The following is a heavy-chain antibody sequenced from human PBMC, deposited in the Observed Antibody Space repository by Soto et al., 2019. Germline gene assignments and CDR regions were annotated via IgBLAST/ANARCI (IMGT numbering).Heavy chain of an antibody. Sequence: QVQLVQSGADVKKPGSSVKVSCKASGGTFSSYGISWVRQAPGQGLEWMGGIIPIFGAPNYAQKFQGRVTITADESTSTAYMELRSLRSEDTAVYYCARDGIVGASYNYYGMDVWGQGTTVTVSS. CDR2: IIPIFGAP. D-gene: IGHD1-26*01. CDR3: ARDGIVGASYNYYGMDV. CDR1: GGTFSSYG. J-gene: IGHJ6*02. V-gene: IGHV1-69*12.